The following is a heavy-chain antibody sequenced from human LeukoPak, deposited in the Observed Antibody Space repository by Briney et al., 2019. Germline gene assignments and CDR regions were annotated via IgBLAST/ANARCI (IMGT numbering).Heavy chain of an antibody. CDR2: INHSGST. CDR1: GFTFSDYY. V-gene: IGHV4-34*01. CDR3: ASPRAFH. Sequence: GSLRLSCAASGFTFSDYYMSWIRQPPGKGLEWIGEINHSGSTNYNPSLKSRVTISVDTSKNQFSLKLSSVTAADTAVYYCASPRAFHWGQGTLVTVS. J-gene: IGHJ4*02.